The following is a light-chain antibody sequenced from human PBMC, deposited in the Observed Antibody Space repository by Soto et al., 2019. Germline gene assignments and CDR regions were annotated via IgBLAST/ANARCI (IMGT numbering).Light chain of an antibody. V-gene: IGLV2-14*01. Sequence: QSVLPQPASVSGSPGQSITISCTGTSSDVGGYNYVSWYQQHPGKAPKLMIYEVSNRPSGVSNRFSGSKSGNTASLTISGLKAEDEADYYCSSYTSSSTVVFGGGTKLTVL. CDR2: EVS. CDR3: SSYTSSSTVV. CDR1: SSDVGGYNY. J-gene: IGLJ2*01.